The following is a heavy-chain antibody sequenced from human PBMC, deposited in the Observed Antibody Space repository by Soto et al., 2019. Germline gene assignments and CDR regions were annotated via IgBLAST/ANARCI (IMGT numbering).Heavy chain of an antibody. Sequence: EVQLLESGGGLVQPGGSLILSCVASGFTFSTFAINWVRQAPGKGLEWVSAISHNGDRTYYADSVKGRFTISRDNSKNTIYLQMNSLRAEDTAVYYCAKGGGWLYYFDYWGQGTLVTVSS. J-gene: IGHJ4*02. CDR1: GFTFSTFA. D-gene: IGHD3-22*01. CDR2: ISHNGDRT. CDR3: AKGGGWLYYFDY. V-gene: IGHV3-23*01.